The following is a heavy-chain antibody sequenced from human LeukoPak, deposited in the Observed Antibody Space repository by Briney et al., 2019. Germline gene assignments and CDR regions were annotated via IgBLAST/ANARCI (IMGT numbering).Heavy chain of an antibody. CDR2: IYAGGGT. V-gene: IGHV3-66*01. CDR3: ATEGGGFSSAWYMWDN. CDR1: GVSVGNNY. J-gene: IGHJ4*02. D-gene: IGHD6-19*01. Sequence: GGSLRLSCTASGVSVGNNYMSWVRQSPGGGLEWVSVIYAGGGTFYSDSVKGRFTVSRDASTNNVHLKMNTLRADDTAVYYCATEGGGFSSAWYMWDNWGQGTLVTVSS.